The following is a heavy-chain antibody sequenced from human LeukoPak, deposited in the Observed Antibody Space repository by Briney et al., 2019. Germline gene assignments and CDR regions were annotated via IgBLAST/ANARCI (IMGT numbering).Heavy chain of an antibody. CDR3: ARVGDYFNSSGYFFLND. CDR1: GGSITSGDYS. J-gene: IGHJ4*02. Sequence: SQTLSLTCTVSGGSITSGDYSWTWIRQPPGKGLEWIGYISSSGNTNFNPSLKSRVTISVDTSKTQFSLRLRSVTAADTAVYYCARVGDYFNSSGYFFLNDWGQGTLVTVSS. CDR2: ISSSGNT. D-gene: IGHD3-22*01. V-gene: IGHV4-30-4*01.